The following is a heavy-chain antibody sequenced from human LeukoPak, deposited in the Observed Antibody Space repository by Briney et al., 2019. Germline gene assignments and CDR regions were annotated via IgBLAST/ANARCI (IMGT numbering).Heavy chain of an antibody. CDR3: AILPLELERRFFAY. CDR2: IRYDGSNK. V-gene: IGHV3-30*02. Sequence: GGSLRLSCAASGFTSSSYGMHWVRQAPGKGLEWVAFIRYDGSNKYYADSVKGRFTISRDNSKNTLYLQMNSLRAEDTAVYYCAILPLELERRFFAYWGQGTLVTVSS. D-gene: IGHD1-1*01. J-gene: IGHJ4*02. CDR1: GFTSSSYG.